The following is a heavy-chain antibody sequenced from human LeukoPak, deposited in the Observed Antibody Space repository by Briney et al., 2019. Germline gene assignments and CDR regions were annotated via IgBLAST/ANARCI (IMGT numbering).Heavy chain of an antibody. D-gene: IGHD6-19*01. CDR1: GGSISSSN. CDR3: ARDRRGSGWYWFDP. Sequence: ETLSLTCAVSGGSISSSNWWSWVRQPPGKGLEWVSYISSSSSTIYYADSVKGRFTISRDNAKNSLYLQMNSLRAEDTAVYYCARDRRGSGWYWFDPWGQGTLVTVSS. J-gene: IGHJ5*02. CDR2: ISSSSSTI. V-gene: IGHV3-48*01.